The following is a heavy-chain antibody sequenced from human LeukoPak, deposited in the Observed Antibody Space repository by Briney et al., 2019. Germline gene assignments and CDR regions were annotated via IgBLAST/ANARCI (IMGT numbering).Heavy chain of an antibody. CDR1: GGTFSSYA. CDR3: ARGTMVRGVIHSFDY. D-gene: IGHD3-10*01. J-gene: IGHJ4*02. Sequence: SGKVSCKASGGTFSSYAISWVRQAPGQGLEWMGGIIPIFGTANYAQKFQGRVTITADESTSTAYMELSSLRSEDTAVYYCARGTMVRGVIHSFDYWGQGTLVTVSS. V-gene: IGHV1-69*13. CDR2: IIPIFGTA.